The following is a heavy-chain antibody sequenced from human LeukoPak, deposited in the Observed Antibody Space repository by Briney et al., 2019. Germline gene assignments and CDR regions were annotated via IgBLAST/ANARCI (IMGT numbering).Heavy chain of an antibody. CDR1: GGSFSGYY. J-gene: IGHJ4*02. Sequence: PSETLSLTCAVYGGSFSGYYWSWIRQSPGKGLEWIGEINHSGSTTYNPSLKNRVTISLDVSRNQFSLKLTSVTAADTAEYFCARDASYVYSTTGSPPLDFWGQGTLVTVSS. V-gene: IGHV4-34*01. CDR2: INHSGST. D-gene: IGHD1-1*01. CDR3: ARDASYVYSTTGSPPLDF.